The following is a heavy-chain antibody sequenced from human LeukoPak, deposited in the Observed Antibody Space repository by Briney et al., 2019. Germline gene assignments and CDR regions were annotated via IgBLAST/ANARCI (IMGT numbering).Heavy chain of an antibody. D-gene: IGHD3-22*01. CDR1: GGTFSSYA. V-gene: IGHV1-69*04. Sequence: SVKVSCKASGGTFSSYAISWVRQAPGQGLEWMGRIIPILGIANYAQKFQGRVTITADKSTSTAYMELSSLRSEDTAVYYCAREGGTPYDSGLYGMDVWGQGTTVTVSS. CDR2: IIPILGIA. CDR3: AREGGTPYDSGLYGMDV. J-gene: IGHJ6*02.